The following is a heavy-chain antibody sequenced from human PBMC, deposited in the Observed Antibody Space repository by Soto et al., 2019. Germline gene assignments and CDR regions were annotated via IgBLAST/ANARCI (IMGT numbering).Heavy chain of an antibody. V-gene: IGHV3-23*01. Sequence: EVQLLQSGGGLVQPGGSLRLSCGVSGFPFAPSTMSWVRQAPGKGLEWVSTISVSVGSTYSADSVQGRFTVSSDISDNSLFLRMPSLTADDTAVYFCAKRDVPHSTSNAYFYDHWGRGVLVTVSS. CDR2: ISVSVGST. CDR1: GFPFAPST. CDR3: AKRDVPHSTSNAYFYDH. D-gene: IGHD1-26*01. J-gene: IGHJ4*02.